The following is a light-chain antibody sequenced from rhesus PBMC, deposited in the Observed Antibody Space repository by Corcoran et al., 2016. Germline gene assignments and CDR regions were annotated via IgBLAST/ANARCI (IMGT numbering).Light chain of an antibody. CDR3: QQYNSAPLT. J-gene: IGKJ4*01. Sequence: DIQMTQSPSSLSASVGDRVTITCRASQTISSYLAWYQQKPGKAPKLLIYYASNLESGVPSRVSGRGSGTEFTLTISRLQPDDFATYHCQQYNSAPLTFGGGTKVEIK. CDR2: YAS. V-gene: IGKV1-37*01. CDR1: QTISSY.